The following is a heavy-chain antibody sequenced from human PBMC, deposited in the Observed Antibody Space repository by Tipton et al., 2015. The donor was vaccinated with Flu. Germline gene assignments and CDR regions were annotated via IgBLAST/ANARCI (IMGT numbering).Heavy chain of an antibody. J-gene: IGHJ4*02. CDR3: ARGRGYCVTTTCLLPFDF. CDR2: IYSGGST. V-gene: IGHV3-53*01. CDR1: GFNVSSNY. D-gene: IGHD2-2*01. Sequence: SLRLSCAASGFNVSSNYMSWVRRAPGKGLEWVSVIYSGGSTKYADSVKGRFTISRDNSKNTLYLQMNSLRAEDTAVYYCARGRGYCVTTTCLLPFDFWGQGTLVTVSS.